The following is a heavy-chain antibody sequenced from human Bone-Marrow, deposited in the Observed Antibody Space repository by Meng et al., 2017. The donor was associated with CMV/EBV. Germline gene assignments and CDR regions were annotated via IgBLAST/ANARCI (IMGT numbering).Heavy chain of an antibody. Sequence: GSLRLSCTVSGGSISSSSYYWGWIRQPPGKGLEWIGSIYYSGSTYYNPSLKSRVTISVDTSKNQFSLKLSSVTAADTAVYYCARLASSGWYDYWGQGTLVTVSS. D-gene: IGHD6-19*01. CDR1: GGSISSSSYY. CDR3: ARLASSGWYDY. V-gene: IGHV4-39*01. J-gene: IGHJ4*02. CDR2: IYYSGST.